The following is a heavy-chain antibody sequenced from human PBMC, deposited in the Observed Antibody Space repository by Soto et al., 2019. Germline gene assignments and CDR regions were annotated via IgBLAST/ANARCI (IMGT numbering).Heavy chain of an antibody. V-gene: IGHV3-30*03. D-gene: IGHD6-19*01. CDR3: ASSPIGIAVGRDDAFDI. J-gene: IGHJ3*02. CDR2: ISYDGSNK. Sequence: GGSLRLSCAASGFTFSSYGMHWVRQAPGKGLEWVAVISYDGSNKYYADSVKGRFTISRDNSKNTLYLQMNSLRAEDTAVYYCASSPIGIAVGRDDAFDIWGQGTMVTVSS. CDR1: GFTFSSYG.